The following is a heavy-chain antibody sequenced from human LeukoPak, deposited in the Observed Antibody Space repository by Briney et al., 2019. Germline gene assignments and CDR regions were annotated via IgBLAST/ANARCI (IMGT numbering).Heavy chain of an antibody. CDR1: GVSFSGYY. J-gene: IGHJ4*02. V-gene: IGHV4-34*01. CDR3: ARGRSGYCSSTSCYKAFDY. D-gene: IGHD2-2*01. Sequence: SETLSLTCAVYGVSFSGYYWSWIRQPPGKGLEWIGEINHSGSTNYNPSLKSRVTISVDTSKNQFSLKLSSVTAADTAVYYCARGRSGYCSSTSCYKAFDYWGQGTLVTVSS. CDR2: INHSGST.